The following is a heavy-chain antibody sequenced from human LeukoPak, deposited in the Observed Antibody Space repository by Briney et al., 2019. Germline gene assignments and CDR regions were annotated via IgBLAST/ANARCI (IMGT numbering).Heavy chain of an antibody. CDR1: GGSVSRASYY. CDR2: IYYSGST. J-gene: IGHJ4*02. CDR3: ARPLEMATIGGGLDY. D-gene: IGHD5-24*01. Sequence: PSETLSLTCTVSGGSVSRASYYWTWIRQPPGKGLEWIGYIYYSGSTYYNPSLKSRVTMSLDKSKSQFSLKLNSVTAADTAVYYCARPLEMATIGGGLDYWGQGTLVTVSS. V-gene: IGHV4-61*01.